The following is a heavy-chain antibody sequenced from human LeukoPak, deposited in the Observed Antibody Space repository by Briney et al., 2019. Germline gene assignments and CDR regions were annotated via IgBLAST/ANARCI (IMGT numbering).Heavy chain of an antibody. CDR1: GDSISSYY. CDR2: IYHTGNT. D-gene: IGHD6-25*01. V-gene: IGHV4-59*08. J-gene: IGHJ2*01. CDR3: ARQPNEPAIAAPKRGPGNWYFDL. Sequence: SSETLSLTCTVSGDSISSYYWNWIRQFPGKGLEWIGYIYHTGNTNYNPSLKSRVSISVDTSKNQFSLKLNSVTAADTAVYYCARQPNEPAIAAPKRGPGNWYFDLWGRGTLITVSS.